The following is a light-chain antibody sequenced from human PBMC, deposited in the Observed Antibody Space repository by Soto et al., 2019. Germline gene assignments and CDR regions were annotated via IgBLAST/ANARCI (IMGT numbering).Light chain of an antibody. CDR3: QQRSNWPT. V-gene: IGKV3-11*01. CDR2: DAS. J-gene: IGKJ2*01. CDR1: QSVSSS. Sequence: EIVLTQSPDTLSLSSGERATLSCRASQSVSSSLAWYQQKPGQAPRLLIYDASNRATGIPARFSGSGSGTDFTLTIISLEPEDFAVYYCQQRSNWPTFGQGTKLEIK.